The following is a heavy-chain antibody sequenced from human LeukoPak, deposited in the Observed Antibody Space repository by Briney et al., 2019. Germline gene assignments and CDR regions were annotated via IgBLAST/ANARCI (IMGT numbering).Heavy chain of an antibody. V-gene: IGHV3-7*01. Sequence: GGSLRLSCAASGFTFSSYWMSWVRQAPGKGLEWVANIKQDGSEKYYVDSVKGRFTISRDNAKNSLYLQMNSLRAEDTAVYYCAREHSYGDFTSYYFDYWGQGTLVTVSS. D-gene: IGHD4-17*01. CDR1: GFTFSSYW. CDR3: AREHSYGDFTSYYFDY. J-gene: IGHJ4*02. CDR2: IKQDGSEK.